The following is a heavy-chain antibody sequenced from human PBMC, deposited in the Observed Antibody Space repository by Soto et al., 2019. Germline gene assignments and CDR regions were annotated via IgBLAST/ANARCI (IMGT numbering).Heavy chain of an antibody. D-gene: IGHD4-4*01. CDR1: GYSFTSYW. CDR3: ARQRWLQSYYYYGMDV. J-gene: IGHJ6*02. CDR2: IYPGDSDT. Sequence: RGESLKISCKGSGYSFTSYWIGWVRQMPGKGLEWMGIIYPGDSDTRYSPSFQGQVTISADKSISTAYLQWSSLKASDTAMYHCARQRWLQSYYYYGMDVWGQGTTVTVSS. V-gene: IGHV5-51*01.